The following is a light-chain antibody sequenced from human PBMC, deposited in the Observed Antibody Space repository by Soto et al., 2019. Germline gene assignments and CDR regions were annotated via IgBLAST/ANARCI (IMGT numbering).Light chain of an antibody. CDR1: SSDVGGYNY. CDR2: DVT. Sequence: QSALTQPRSVSGSPGQSVTISCTGTSSDVGGYNYVSWYQQHSGKAPKLMIYDVTKRPSGVPDRFSGSKSGNAASLTISGLQADDEADYFYCSYAGSNTWVFGGGTKLTVL. J-gene: IGLJ3*02. V-gene: IGLV2-11*01. CDR3: CSYAGSNTWV.